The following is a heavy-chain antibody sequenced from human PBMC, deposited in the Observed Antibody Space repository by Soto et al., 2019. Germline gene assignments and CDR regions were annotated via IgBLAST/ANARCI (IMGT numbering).Heavy chain of an antibody. CDR3: AKARCTSNTCYVPDH. D-gene: IGHD2-15*01. J-gene: IGHJ5*02. Sequence: PGGSIKLSCAACGYTFSGHTMGWVRQAPGKGLEWVSAISGSGGSPSYADSVQGRFTISRDNPKNTLYLQMSSLRVEDTAIYYCAKARCTSNTCYVPDHWGQGTLVTVSS. CDR1: GYTFSGHT. CDR2: ISGSGGSP. V-gene: IGHV3-23*01.